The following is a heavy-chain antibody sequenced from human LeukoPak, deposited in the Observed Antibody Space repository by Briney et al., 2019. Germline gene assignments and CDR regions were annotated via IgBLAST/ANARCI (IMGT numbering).Heavy chain of an antibody. D-gene: IGHD6-19*01. J-gene: IGHJ4*02. CDR1: GGSISSYY. CDR3: ARVSSDSSGLYYFDY. Sequence: PSETLSLTCTVSGGSISSYYWSWIRQPPGHGLEWMGYIYYSGSTNYNPSLKSRVTISVDTSKNQFSLKLSSVTAADTAVYYCARVSSDSSGLYYFDYWGQGTLVTVSS. CDR2: IYYSGST. V-gene: IGHV4-59*01.